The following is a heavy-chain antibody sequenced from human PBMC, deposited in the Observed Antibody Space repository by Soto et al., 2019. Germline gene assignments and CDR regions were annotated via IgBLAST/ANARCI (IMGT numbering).Heavy chain of an antibody. CDR2: ISGSGSTT. D-gene: IGHD2-8*01. V-gene: IGHV3-23*01. J-gene: IGHJ4*02. CDR1: GFSFSNYA. Sequence: EVQLLESGGGLVQPGGSLRLSCAASGFSFSNYAMNWVRQAPGKGLEGVSFISGSGSTTYYTDSVKGRFTISRDKSMNTLYLQMNSLRVEDAAVYYCAKDRVVDGVYSFDYWGQGTLVTVSS. CDR3: AKDRVVDGVYSFDY.